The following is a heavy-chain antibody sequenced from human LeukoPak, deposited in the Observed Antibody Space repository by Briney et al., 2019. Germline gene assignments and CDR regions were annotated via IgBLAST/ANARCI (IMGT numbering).Heavy chain of an antibody. J-gene: IGHJ4*02. V-gene: IGHV3-23*01. CDR3: AKGTYSSYDY. Sequence: PGGSLRLSCAASGFTFSSYAMSWVRPAPGKGLEWVSAISGSGGSTYYADSVRGRFTISRDNSKNTPYLQMNSLRAEDTAVYYCAKGTYSSYDYWGQGTLVTVSS. CDR2: ISGSGGST. CDR1: GFTFSSYA. D-gene: IGHD5-12*01.